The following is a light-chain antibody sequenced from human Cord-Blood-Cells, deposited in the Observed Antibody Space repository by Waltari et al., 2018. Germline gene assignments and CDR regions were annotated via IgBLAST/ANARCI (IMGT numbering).Light chain of an antibody. Sequence: SALTQPASVSGSPGQSITISCTGTRSDVGSYTLLSWYQQHPGKAPKLMIYEGSKRPSGVSNRFSGSKSGNTASLTISGLQAEDEADYYCCSYAGSSTVVFGGGTKLTVL. CDR3: CSYAGSSTVV. J-gene: IGLJ2*01. CDR1: RSDVGSYTL. CDR2: EGS. V-gene: IGLV2-23*01.